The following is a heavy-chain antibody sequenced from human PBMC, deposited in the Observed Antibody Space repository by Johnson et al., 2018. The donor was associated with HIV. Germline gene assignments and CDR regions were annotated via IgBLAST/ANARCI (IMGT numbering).Heavy chain of an antibody. Sequence: VQLMESGGGLVPPGGSLRRSFAAFGSPFSNYWLNGVRQAPGKGLEWVANIKQDGSQTYYVDSVNGRFTISRNNAKNSLYLQMNSLRVEATSVYYCARGHNGALDIWGQGTMLTVAS. J-gene: IGHJ3*02. D-gene: IGHD2-8*01. CDR3: ARGHNGALDI. V-gene: IGHV3-7*01. CDR2: IKQDGSQT. CDR1: GSPFSNYW.